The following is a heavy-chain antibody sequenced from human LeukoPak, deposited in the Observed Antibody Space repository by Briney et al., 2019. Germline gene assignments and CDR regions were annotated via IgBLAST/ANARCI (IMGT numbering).Heavy chain of an antibody. CDR3: ARDSSGRD. CDR1: GFTLSDFW. Sequence: GGSLRLSCAASGFTLSDFWMSWVRQAPGKGLEWVANIDQDGSDKNYVGSVKGRFTISRDDAKNSLFLQMNSLRAEDTAVYYCARDSSGRDWGQGTLVTVSS. J-gene: IGHJ4*02. D-gene: IGHD6-19*01. CDR2: IDQDGSDK. V-gene: IGHV3-7*01.